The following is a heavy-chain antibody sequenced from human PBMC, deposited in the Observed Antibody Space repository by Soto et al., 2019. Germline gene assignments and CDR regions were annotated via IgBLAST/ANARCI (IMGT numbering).Heavy chain of an antibody. V-gene: IGHV4-4*02. D-gene: IGHD6-13*01. J-gene: IGHJ4*02. CDR2: IYHSGST. CDR1: GGSISSSNW. Sequence: QVQLQESGPGLVKPSGTLSLTCAVSGGSISSSNWWSWVRQPPGKGLEWIGEIYHSGSTNYNPSLTSRVTISVDKSTNQFSLKLSSVTASYTAVYYCARILRGLAAAGKVDNWGQGTLVTVSS. CDR3: ARILRGLAAAGKVDN.